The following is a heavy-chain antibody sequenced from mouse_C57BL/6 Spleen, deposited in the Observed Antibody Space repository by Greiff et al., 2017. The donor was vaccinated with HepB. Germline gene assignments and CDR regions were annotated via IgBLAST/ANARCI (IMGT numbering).Heavy chain of an antibody. D-gene: IGHD3-2*02. CDR1: GYTFTSYW. CDR3: ARAEGSGYFDY. V-gene: IGHV1-69*01. CDR2: IDPSDSYT. Sequence: QVHVKQPGAELVMPGASVKLSCKASGYTFTSYWMHWVKQRPGQGLEWIGEIDPSDSYTNYNQKFKGKSTLTVDKSSSTAYMQLSSLTSEDSAVYYCARAEGSGYFDYWGQGTTLTVSS. J-gene: IGHJ2*01.